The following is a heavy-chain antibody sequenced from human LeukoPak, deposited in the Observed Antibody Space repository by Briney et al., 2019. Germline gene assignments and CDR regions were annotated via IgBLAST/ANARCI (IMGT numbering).Heavy chain of an antibody. V-gene: IGHV4-34*01. CDR2: INHSGST. Sequence: SETLSLTCAVYGGSFSGYYWSWIRQTPEKGLEWIGEINHSGSTNYNPSLKSRVTISLDTSKNQFSLNLSSVTAADTAVFYCARTKGDFWSGYFSYYYMDVWGKGTTVTVSS. CDR1: GGSFSGYY. CDR3: ARTKGDFWSGYFSYYYMDV. J-gene: IGHJ6*03. D-gene: IGHD3-3*01.